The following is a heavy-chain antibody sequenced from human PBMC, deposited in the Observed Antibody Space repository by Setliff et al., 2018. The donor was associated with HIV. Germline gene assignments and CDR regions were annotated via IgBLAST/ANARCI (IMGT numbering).Heavy chain of an antibody. CDR1: GYSFTDYY. V-gene: IGHV1-2*04. CDR2: INPKSDGT. J-gene: IGHJ4*02. D-gene: IGHD3-22*01. Sequence: ASVKVSCKASGYSFTDYYIHWVRQAPGQGLEWMGWINPKSDGTNYAQKFQGWINMTRDTSISTADMELSRLRSDDTAVYYCARGMDDYDTSGYHQYYFDYWGQGTLVTVSS. CDR3: ARGMDDYDTSGYHQYYFDY.